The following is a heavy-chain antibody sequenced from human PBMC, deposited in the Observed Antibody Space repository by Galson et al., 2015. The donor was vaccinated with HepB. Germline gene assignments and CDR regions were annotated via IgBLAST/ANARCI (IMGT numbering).Heavy chain of an antibody. D-gene: IGHD5-18*01. CDR2: ISSTGTTI. Sequence: SLRLSCAASGFIFSTYTFNWVRRAPGKDLEWISYISSTGTTIYYADSVKGRFTISRDNAENSLSLQMSRLRDEDTAVYYCVRVAIDTTIFRGYWYFDLWGRGTLVTVSS. J-gene: IGHJ2*01. V-gene: IGHV3-48*02. CDR1: GFIFSTYT. CDR3: VRVAIDTTIFRGYWYFDL.